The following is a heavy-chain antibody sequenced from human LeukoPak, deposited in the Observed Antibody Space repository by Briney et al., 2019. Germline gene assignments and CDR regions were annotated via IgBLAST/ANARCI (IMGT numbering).Heavy chain of an antibody. CDR3: ARVAGAGSLFDS. D-gene: IGHD6-19*01. V-gene: IGHV4-59*01. J-gene: IGHJ4*02. CDR2: IYHTGSA. CDR1: GASITSYY. Sequence: SETLSLTCSVSGASITSYYWSWIRQPPGKGLEWIGYIYHTGSANYNPSLKSRVSMSLGTSKNQFSLNLTSVIAADTAVYYCARVAGAGSLFDSWGQGTLVTVSS.